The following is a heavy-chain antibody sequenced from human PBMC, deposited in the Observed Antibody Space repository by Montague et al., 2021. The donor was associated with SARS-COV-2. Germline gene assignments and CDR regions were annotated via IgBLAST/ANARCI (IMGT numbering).Heavy chain of an antibody. J-gene: IGHJ5*02. V-gene: IGHV4-34*01. D-gene: IGHD6-19*01. Sequence: SETLSLTCEVYGGAFSGFYWSWIRQTPGKGLEWIGEINNFGQTKYNPSLKGRVTMSVDTSKNQFSLKLNAATAADTAVYYCARYSSGWYGGRFDPWDQGTQVVVS. CDR1: GGAFSGFY. CDR2: INNFGQT. CDR3: ARYSSGWYGGRFDP.